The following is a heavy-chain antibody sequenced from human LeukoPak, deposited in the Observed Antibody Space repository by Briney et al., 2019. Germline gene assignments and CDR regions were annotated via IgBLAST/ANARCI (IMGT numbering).Heavy chain of an antibody. Sequence: SETLSLTCAVYGGSFSGYYWSWIRQPPGKGLEWIGEINHSGSTNYNPSLKSRVTISVDTSKNQFSLKLSSVTAADTAVYYCARGRLEETTVTTTDDYWGQGTLVSVSS. D-gene: IGHD4-17*01. V-gene: IGHV4-34*01. CDR2: INHSGST. J-gene: IGHJ4*02. CDR3: ARGRLEETTVTTTDDY. CDR1: GGSFSGYY.